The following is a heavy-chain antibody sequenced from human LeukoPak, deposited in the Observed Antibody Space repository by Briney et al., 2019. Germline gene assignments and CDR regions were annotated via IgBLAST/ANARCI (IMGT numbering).Heavy chain of an antibody. J-gene: IGHJ6*03. Sequence: SETLSLTCTVSGGSISSNYWSWVRQPPGKELEWIGYIYYSGSTNYNPSLKSRVTISVDTSKNQFSLKLSSVTAADTAVYYCARVISPDSYYYYSYYYYMDVWGKGTTVTVSS. CDR3: ARVISPDSYYYYSYYYYMDV. CDR2: IYYSGST. CDR1: GGSISSNY. D-gene: IGHD3-10*01. V-gene: IGHV4-59*01.